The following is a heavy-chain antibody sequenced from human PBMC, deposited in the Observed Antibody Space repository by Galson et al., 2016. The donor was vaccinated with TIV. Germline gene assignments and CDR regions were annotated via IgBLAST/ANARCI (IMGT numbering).Heavy chain of an antibody. V-gene: IGHV1-69*13. D-gene: IGHD3-10*01. CDR3: ARSGDRGGYMDV. CDR1: GDSFSSYT. J-gene: IGHJ6*03. Sequence: SVKVSCKASGDSFSSYTINWVRQAPGQGLGWMGGIVPIVGSISKAQRFQGRLTITADESTSNAYMELTSVTADDTAVYYCARSGDRGGYMDVWGKGTTVTVSS. CDR2: IVPIVGSI.